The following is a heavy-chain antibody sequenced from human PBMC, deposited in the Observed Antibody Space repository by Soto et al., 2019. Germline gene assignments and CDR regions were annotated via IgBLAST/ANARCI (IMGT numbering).Heavy chain of an antibody. J-gene: IGHJ4*02. D-gene: IGHD1-1*01. CDR2: VSASGLNT. CDR1: GFTFSTYA. V-gene: IGHV3-23*01. Sequence: EVQLLESGGKLVQPGGSLTLSCAASGFTFSTYAMAWVRQAPGKGLEWVSGVSASGLNTDYADPVKGRFYISRDNSQNTVSLHMNSLRAEATALYYCAKERPRRTSGYFFDYGGQGTPVTVSS. CDR3: AKERPRRTSGYFFDY.